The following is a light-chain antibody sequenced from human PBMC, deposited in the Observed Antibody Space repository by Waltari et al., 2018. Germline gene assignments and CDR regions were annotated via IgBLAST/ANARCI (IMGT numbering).Light chain of an antibody. CDR3: QQSYSTPRT. CDR2: AAS. J-gene: IGKJ2*01. Sequence: DIQMTQSPSSMSASVGDRVTITCRVSQSISSYLNWYQQKPGKAPKLLIYAASSLQSGVPSRFSGSGYGTDFTLTISSLQPEDFATYYCQQSYSTPRTFGQGTKLEIK. V-gene: IGKV1-39*01. CDR1: QSISSY.